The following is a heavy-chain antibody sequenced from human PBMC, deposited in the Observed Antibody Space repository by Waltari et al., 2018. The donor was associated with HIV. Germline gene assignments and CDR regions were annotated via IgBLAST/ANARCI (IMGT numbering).Heavy chain of an antibody. CDR1: GFTFSSYG. J-gene: IGHJ4*02. D-gene: IGHD3-10*01. CDR2: IKQEGSEK. Sequence: EVQLVESGGGLVQPGGSLRLSCAASGFTFSSYGMSWVRQAPGKGLEWVANIKQEGSEKYYVDSVNGRFTISRDNAENSLYLQMNSLRAKDTAVYYCARGGFYGSGSKVNWGQGTLVTVSS. CDR3: ARGGFYGSGSKVN. V-gene: IGHV3-7*04.